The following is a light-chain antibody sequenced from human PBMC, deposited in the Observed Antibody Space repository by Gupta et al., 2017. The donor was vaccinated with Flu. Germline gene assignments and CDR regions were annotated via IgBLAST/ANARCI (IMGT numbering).Light chain of an antibody. CDR3: QQYGALPLT. Sequence: EIALTKSPGTLSLSPGERATLSCRASESVGGNFLAWYQQKPGQPPRLLMYGAGSGATGIPDRFSGSWSGTDFTLTINGLEPEDFAVYFCQQYGALPLTFGGGTKVEI. J-gene: IGKJ4*01. CDR1: ESVGGNF. CDR2: GAG. V-gene: IGKV3-20*01.